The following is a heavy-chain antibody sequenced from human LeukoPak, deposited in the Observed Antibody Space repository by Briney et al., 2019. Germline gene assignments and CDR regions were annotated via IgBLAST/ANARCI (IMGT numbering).Heavy chain of an antibody. D-gene: IGHD2-2*01. Sequence: PGGSLRLSCAASGFTFSSYGMHWVRQAPGKGLEWVAVISYDGSNKYYADSVKGRFTISRDNSKNTLYLQMNSLRAEDTAVYYCAKDRGVVVPVGHGYWGQGTLVTVSS. CDR3: AKDRGVVVPVGHGY. J-gene: IGHJ4*02. CDR2: ISYDGSNK. V-gene: IGHV3-30*18. CDR1: GFTFSSYG.